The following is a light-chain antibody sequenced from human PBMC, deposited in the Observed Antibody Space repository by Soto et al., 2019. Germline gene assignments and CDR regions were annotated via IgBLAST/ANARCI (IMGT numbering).Light chain of an antibody. J-gene: IGKJ4*01. V-gene: IGKV1-5*01. CDR2: DVS. CDR1: QSITTW. CDR3: QQYDNLPLT. Sequence: IQMTQSPYTVSAYVGDSVTITCRASQSITTWLAWYQQRPGKAPKFLIYDVSSLQSGVPSRFSGSGSGTEFTLTITSLQPEDFATYYCQQYDNLPLTFGGGTEVDIK.